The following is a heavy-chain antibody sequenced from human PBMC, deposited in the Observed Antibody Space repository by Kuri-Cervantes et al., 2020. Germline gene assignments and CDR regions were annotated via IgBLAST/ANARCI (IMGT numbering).Heavy chain of an antibody. D-gene: IGHD3-22*01. CDR2: IKQDGSEK. CDR1: GFTFSSYW. Sequence: GESLKISCAASGFTFSSYWMSWVRQAPGKGLEWVANIKQDGSEKYYVDSVKGRFIISRDNAKNSLYLQMNSLRAEDTAVYYCARDYYDSSGYIDYWGQGTLVTVSS. J-gene: IGHJ4*02. CDR3: ARDYYDSSGYIDY. V-gene: IGHV3-7*01.